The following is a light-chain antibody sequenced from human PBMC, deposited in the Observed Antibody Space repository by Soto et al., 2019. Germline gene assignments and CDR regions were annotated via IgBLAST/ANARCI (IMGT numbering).Light chain of an antibody. CDR3: QHFGGTTFT. CDR1: QSVSSSY. J-gene: IGKJ5*01. CDR2: GAS. Sequence: EIVLTQSPGTLSLSPGEGATLSCRASQSVSSSYIAWYQQRPGQTPSLLIYGASTRATGIPDRFSGSGSGTHFTLTISRLEPGEFAVYDCQHFGGTTFTFGQGTRLEIK. V-gene: IGKV3-20*01.